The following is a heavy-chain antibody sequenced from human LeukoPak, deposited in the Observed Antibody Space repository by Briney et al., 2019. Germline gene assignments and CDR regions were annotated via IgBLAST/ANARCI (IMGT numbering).Heavy chain of an antibody. Sequence: SETLSLTCSVSGGSISGYYRTWIRQSPGKGLEWIGYIYSSGSTDYNPALKSRATISLDTSKNQFSLRLSSVTAADTAIYYCARADLHGGNPFDCFDIWGQGTMLTVSS. J-gene: IGHJ3*02. V-gene: IGHV4-59*08. D-gene: IGHD4-23*01. CDR3: ARADLHGGNPFDCFDI. CDR1: GGSISGYY. CDR2: IYSSGST.